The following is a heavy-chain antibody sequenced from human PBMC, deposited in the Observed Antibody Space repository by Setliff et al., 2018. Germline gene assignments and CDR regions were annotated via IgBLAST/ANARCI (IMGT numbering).Heavy chain of an antibody. J-gene: IGHJ6*03. CDR1: GYTFTSYD. V-gene: IGHV1-8*03. CDR3: ARSGGGYDFWSGYLVSHYYYYYMDV. D-gene: IGHD3-3*01. Sequence: ASVKVSCKASGYTFTSYDINWVRQATGQGLEWMGWMNPNSGNTGYAQKFQGRVTITRNTSISTAYMELSSLRSEDTAVYYCARSGGGYDFWSGYLVSHYYYYYMDVWGKGTTVTSP. CDR2: MNPNSGNT.